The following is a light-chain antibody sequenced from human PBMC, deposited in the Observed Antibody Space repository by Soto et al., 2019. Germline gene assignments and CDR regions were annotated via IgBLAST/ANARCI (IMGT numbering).Light chain of an antibody. V-gene: IGLV1-47*01. CDR2: RSN. Sequence: QSVLTQPPSASGTPGQRITISCSGSSSNIGSNYVYWYQQLPGTAPKLLIYRSNQRPSGVPDRFSGSRSGTSASLAISGLRSEDEGDYYCAAWDDSLSGTVFGGGTKLTVL. CDR3: AAWDDSLSGTV. CDR1: SSNIGSNY. J-gene: IGLJ7*01.